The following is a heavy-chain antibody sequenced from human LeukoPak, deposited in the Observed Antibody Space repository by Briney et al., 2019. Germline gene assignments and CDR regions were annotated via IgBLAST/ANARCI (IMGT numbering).Heavy chain of an antibody. CDR3: ARLGLPEGSRYNTDY. V-gene: IGHV4-59*01. CDR2: IYYSGST. D-gene: IGHD3-3*01. Sequence: PSETLSLTCTVSGGSISSYYWSWIRQPPGKGLEWIGYIYYSGSTNYNPSLKSRVTISVDTSKNQFSLKLSSVTAADTAVYYCARLGLPEGSRYNTDYWGQGILVTVSS. J-gene: IGHJ4*02. CDR1: GGSISSYY.